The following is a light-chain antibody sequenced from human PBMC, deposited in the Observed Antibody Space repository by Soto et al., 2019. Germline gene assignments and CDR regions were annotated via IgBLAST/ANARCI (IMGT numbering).Light chain of an antibody. V-gene: IGKV1-39*01. CDR1: QSISTF. CDR3: QQSYDPPFT. CDR2: EAS. J-gene: IGKJ3*01. Sequence: DIQMTQSPSSLSASVGDRITITCRASQSISTFLNCYQQRPGRAPKLLIYEASSLQSGVPSRFSGSGSGTDFTLTISSLQPADVATYYCQQSYDPPFTFSPGTKVDIK.